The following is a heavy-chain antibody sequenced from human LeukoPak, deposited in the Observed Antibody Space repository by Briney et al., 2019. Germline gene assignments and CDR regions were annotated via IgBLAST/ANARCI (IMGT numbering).Heavy chain of an antibody. Sequence: GGSLRLSCAASGFTFSSCGFNWVRQAPGKGLEWVSSIGPTGTDRYYADSVRGRFTISRDNAKNSMYLQIDSLRDEDTAVYYCATETIGRHYDYWGQGTLLTVSS. D-gene: IGHD1-14*01. CDR2: IGPTGTDR. CDR3: ATETIGRHYDY. CDR1: GFTFSSCG. J-gene: IGHJ4*02. V-gene: IGHV3-21*01.